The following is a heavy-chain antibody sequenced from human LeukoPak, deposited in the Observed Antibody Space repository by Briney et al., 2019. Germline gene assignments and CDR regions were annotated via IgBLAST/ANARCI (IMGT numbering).Heavy chain of an antibody. V-gene: IGHV1-3*01. CDR1: GYTFTTYA. CDR3: ARALLYYYDSGSYYNGPFDY. D-gene: IGHD3-10*01. Sequence: ASVKVSCKASGYTFTTYAMHWVRQAPGQRLEWMGWINVGNGNTKYSQKFQGRVTITRDTSASTAYMELSSLRSEDTAVYYCARALLYYYDSGSYYNGPFDYWGQGTLVTVSS. CDR2: INVGNGNT. J-gene: IGHJ4*02.